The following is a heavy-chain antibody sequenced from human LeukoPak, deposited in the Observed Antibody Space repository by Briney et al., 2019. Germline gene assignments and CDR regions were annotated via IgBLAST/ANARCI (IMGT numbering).Heavy chain of an antibody. J-gene: IGHJ4*02. V-gene: IGHV3-30*04. CDR3: AREWLAVAAPGAIDY. CDR2: ISYDGSNK. CDR1: GFTFSSYA. Sequence: GGSLRLSCAASGFTFSSYAMHWVRQAPGKGLEWVAVISYDGSNKYYADSVKGRFTISRDNSKNTLYLQMNSLRAEDTAVYYCAREWLAVAAPGAIDYWGQGTLVTVSS. D-gene: IGHD6-19*01.